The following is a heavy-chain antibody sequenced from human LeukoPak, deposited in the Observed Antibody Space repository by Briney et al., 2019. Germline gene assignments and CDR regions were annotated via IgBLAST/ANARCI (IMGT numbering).Heavy chain of an antibody. J-gene: IGHJ6*02. Sequence: SQTLSLTCAISGDSVSSNSAAWNWIRQSPSGGLEWLGRTYYRSKWYNDYAVSVKSRITINPDTSKNQFSLQLNSVTPEDTAVYYCARDMVYYYYGMDVWGQGTTVTVSS. CDR3: ARDMVYYYYGMDV. CDR1: GDSVSSNSAA. D-gene: IGHD3-10*01. V-gene: IGHV6-1*01. CDR2: TYYRSKWYN.